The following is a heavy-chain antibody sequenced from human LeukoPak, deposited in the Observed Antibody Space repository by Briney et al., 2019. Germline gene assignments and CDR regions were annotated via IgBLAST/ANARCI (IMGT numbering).Heavy chain of an antibody. CDR1: GFTFSDYY. Sequence: GGSLRLSCAASGFTFSDYYMNWIRQAPGKGLEWISYISSSGGTIYYADSVKGRFTIARDNAKNSLYLQMNSLRAEDTAVYYCAGYSSGWFGDFHIWDQGTMVTVSS. CDR2: ISSSGGTI. J-gene: IGHJ3*02. D-gene: IGHD6-19*01. V-gene: IGHV3-11*04. CDR3: AGYSSGWFGDFHI.